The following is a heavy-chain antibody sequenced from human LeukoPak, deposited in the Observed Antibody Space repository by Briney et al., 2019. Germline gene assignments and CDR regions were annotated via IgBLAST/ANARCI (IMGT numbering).Heavy chain of an antibody. V-gene: IGHV4-30-4*08. D-gene: IGHD3-3*01. J-gene: IGHJ4*02. CDR1: GGSISSGDYY. Sequence: NPSETLSLTCTVSGGSISSGDYYWSWIRQPPGKGLEWIGYIYYSGSTYYNPSLKSRVTISVDTSKNQFSLKLSSVTAADTAVYYCARYQSRLRFLEWLSNFDYWGQGSLVTVSS. CDR2: IYYSGST. CDR3: ARYQSRLRFLEWLSNFDY.